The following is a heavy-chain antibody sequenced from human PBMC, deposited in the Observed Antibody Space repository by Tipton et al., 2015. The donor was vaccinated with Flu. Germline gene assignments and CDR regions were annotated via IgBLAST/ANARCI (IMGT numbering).Heavy chain of an antibody. D-gene: IGHD1-1*01. CDR1: GDSISTTIYY. CDR3: ARDLWNDRRAYYYYGVDV. CDR2: IYYSGTT. J-gene: IGHJ6*02. V-gene: IGHV4-39*07. Sequence: TLSLTCGVYGDSISTTIYYWGWVRQPPGKGLEWIDSIYYSGTTYYNPSLKSRVTISVDSSKNEFSLTLASLTAADTAVYYCARDLWNDRRAYYYYGVDVWGQGTTVTVSS.